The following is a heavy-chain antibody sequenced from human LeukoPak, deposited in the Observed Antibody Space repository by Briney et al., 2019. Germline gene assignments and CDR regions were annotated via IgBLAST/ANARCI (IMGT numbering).Heavy chain of an antibody. V-gene: IGHV3-11*04. D-gene: IGHD3-10*01. CDR3: AKETLITMLRGGAIDY. J-gene: IGHJ4*02. CDR2: ISSSGSTI. CDR1: GFTFTDYY. Sequence: PGGSLRLSCAASGFTFTDYYMSWVRQAPGKGVEWLSYISSSGSTIYYADSVRGRFTISRENANTSLYLQITSLRAEDTAVYSCAKETLITMLRGGAIDYWGQGTLVTVSS.